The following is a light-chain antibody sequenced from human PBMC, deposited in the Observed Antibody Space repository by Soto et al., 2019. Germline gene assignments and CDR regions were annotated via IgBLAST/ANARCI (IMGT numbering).Light chain of an antibody. Sequence: DIQMTQSPSTLSASVGDRVTITCRASQSISSWLAWYQQKPWKAPKLLIYKASSLESGVPSRFSGSGSGTEFTLTISSLQPDDFATYYFQQYNSYSWTFGQGTKVEIK. V-gene: IGKV1-5*03. CDR1: QSISSW. CDR2: KAS. J-gene: IGKJ1*01. CDR3: QQYNSYSWT.